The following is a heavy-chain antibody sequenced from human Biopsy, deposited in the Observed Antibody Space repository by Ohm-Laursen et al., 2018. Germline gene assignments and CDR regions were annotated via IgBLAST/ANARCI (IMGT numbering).Heavy chain of an antibody. V-gene: IGHV4-31*01. CDR1: GGSVSSGGFY. D-gene: IGHD4-23*01. CDR2: IYYSGTT. Sequence: TLSLTCPVSGGSVSSGGFYRSWIRQHPGKGLEWIGYIYYSGTTYYNPSLKSLVTISVDTSKNQFSLKLNSVTAADTAVYYCARRPYGGTRYWYFDLWGRGTLVTVSS. J-gene: IGHJ2*01. CDR3: ARRPYGGTRYWYFDL.